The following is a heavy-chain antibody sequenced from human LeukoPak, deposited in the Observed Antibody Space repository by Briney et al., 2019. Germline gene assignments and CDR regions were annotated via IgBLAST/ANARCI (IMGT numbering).Heavy chain of an antibody. CDR2: IYTSGST. CDR1: GYSISSGYY. V-gene: IGHV4-38-2*02. D-gene: IGHD3-22*01. J-gene: IGHJ4*02. Sequence: PSETLSLTCTVSGYSISSGYYWGWIRQPPGKGLEWIGSIYTSGSTNYNPSLKSRVTMSVDTSKNQFSLKLSSVTAADTAVYYCARDAYYYDSSGYFRFDYWGQGTLVTVSS. CDR3: ARDAYYYDSSGYFRFDY.